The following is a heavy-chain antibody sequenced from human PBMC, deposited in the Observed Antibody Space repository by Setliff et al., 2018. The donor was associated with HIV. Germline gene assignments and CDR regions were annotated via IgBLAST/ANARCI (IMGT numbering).Heavy chain of an antibody. CDR3: ARGVGYCAGDCYSTYYYDYMDV. CDR1: GGTFSSYT. V-gene: IGHV1-69*13. Sequence: SVKVSCKASGGTFSSYTISWVRQAPGQGLEWMGGIVPIFGTTRSAQKFQGRVTITADESTSTAYMELNGLRSEDTAVYYCARGVGYCAGDCYSTYYYDYMDVWGKGTTVTVSS. D-gene: IGHD2-21*02. CDR2: IVPIFGTT. J-gene: IGHJ6*03.